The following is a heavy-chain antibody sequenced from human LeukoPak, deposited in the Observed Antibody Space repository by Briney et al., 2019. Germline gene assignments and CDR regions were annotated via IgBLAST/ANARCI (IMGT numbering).Heavy chain of an antibody. V-gene: IGHV3-23*01. J-gene: IGHJ4*02. CDR2: ISGSGGSA. CDR3: AKVTYGLLSPFDY. CDR1: GFTFSSYA. D-gene: IGHD2-15*01. Sequence: GGSLRLSCAASGFTFSSYAMSWVRQAPGKGLEWVSAISGSGGSAYYADSVKGRFTISRDNSKNTLYLQMNSLRAEDTAVYYCAKVTYGLLSPFDYWGQGTLVTVSS.